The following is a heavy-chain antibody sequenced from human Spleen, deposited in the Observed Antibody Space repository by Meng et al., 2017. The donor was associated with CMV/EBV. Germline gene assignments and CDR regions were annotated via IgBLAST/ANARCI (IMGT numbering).Heavy chain of an antibody. J-gene: IGHJ6*02. V-gene: IGHV1-69*10. CDR1: GGTFSSYA. CDR2: IIPILGIP. CDR3: SAAYSSSSPSHGMDV. D-gene: IGHD6-6*01. Sequence: SVKVTCKPSGGTFSSYAISWVRQAPGQGREWMGGIIPILGIPNYAQKFQGRVTVTADNSTSTAYIELSSVSSEDTDVYYCSAAYSSSSPSHGMDVWGQGTTVTVSS.